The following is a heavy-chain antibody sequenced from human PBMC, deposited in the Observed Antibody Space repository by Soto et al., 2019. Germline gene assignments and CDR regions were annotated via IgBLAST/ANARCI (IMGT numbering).Heavy chain of an antibody. J-gene: IGHJ4*02. V-gene: IGHV3-30-3*01. CDR2: ISYDGSNK. CDR3: ARDGDSFDY. Sequence: QVQLVESGGGVVQPGRSLRLSCAASGFTFSSYAMHWVRQAPGKGLEWVAVISYDGSNKYYADSVKGRFTIYRDNSKNTLYLQMNSLRAEDTAVYYCARDGDSFDYWGQGTLVTVSS. D-gene: IGHD2-15*01. CDR1: GFTFSSYA.